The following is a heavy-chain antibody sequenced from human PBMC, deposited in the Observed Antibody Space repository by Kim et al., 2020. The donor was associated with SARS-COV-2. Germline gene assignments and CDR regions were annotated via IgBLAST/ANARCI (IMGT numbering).Heavy chain of an antibody. CDR2: INSDGSST. CDR1: GFTFSSYW. V-gene: IGHV3-74*01. D-gene: IGHD3-10*01. Sequence: GGSLRLSCAASGFTFSSYWMHWVRQAPGKGLVWVSRINSDGSSTSYADSVKGRFTISRDNAKNTLYLQMNSLRAEDTAVYYCARDRRGFKWGHNYAIPGMDVWGQGTTVTVSS. CDR3: ARDRRGFKWGHNYAIPGMDV. J-gene: IGHJ6*02.